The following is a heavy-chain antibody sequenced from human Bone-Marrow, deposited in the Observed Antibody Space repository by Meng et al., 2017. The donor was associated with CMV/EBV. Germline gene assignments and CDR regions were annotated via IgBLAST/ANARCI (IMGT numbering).Heavy chain of an antibody. CDR2: IYPGDSDT. V-gene: IGHV5-51*01. D-gene: IGHD6-13*01. CDR1: GYSFTSYW. J-gene: IGHJ4*02. CDR3: ARQGGRIAAAGGGDFDY. Sequence: KVSCKGSGYSFTSYWIGWVRQMPGKGLEWMGIIYPGDSDTRYSPSFQGQVTISADKSISTAYLQWGSLKASDTAMYYCARQGGRIAAAGGGDFDYWGQGTLVTVSS.